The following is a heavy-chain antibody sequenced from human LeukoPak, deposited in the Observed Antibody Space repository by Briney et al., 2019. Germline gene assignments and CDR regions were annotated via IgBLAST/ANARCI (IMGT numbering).Heavy chain of an antibody. Sequence: SETLSLTCAVYGGSFSGYYWSWIRQPPGKGLEWIGEINHSGSTNYNPSLKSRVTMSVDTSKNQFSLKLSSVTAADTAVYYCARSLYYYGSDSFDIWGQGTMVTVSS. D-gene: IGHD3-10*01. V-gene: IGHV4-34*01. CDR3: ARSLYYYGSDSFDI. CDR2: INHSGST. J-gene: IGHJ3*02. CDR1: GGSFSGYY.